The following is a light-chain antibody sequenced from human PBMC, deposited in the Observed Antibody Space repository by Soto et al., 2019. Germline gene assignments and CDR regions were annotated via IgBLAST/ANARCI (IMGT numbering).Light chain of an antibody. J-gene: IGKJ1*01. CDR2: WAS. CDR3: QQYYNTVWT. V-gene: IGKV4-1*01. Sequence: DIVMTQFPDSLAVSLGERATINCKSSQSVLYSANNKHFLAWYQQKPGQPPKLLVYWASTRESGVPDRFSGSGSGTDFTLTISSLQSEDVAVYYCQQYYNTVWTFGQGTKVEV. CDR1: QSVLYSANNKHF.